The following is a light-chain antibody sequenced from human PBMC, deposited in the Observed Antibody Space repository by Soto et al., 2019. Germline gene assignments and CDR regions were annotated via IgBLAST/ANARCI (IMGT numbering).Light chain of an antibody. CDR1: QSISDT. CDR2: SAS. Sequence: EIVMTQSPATLSVSPGGRATLSCRASQSISDTLAWYQQKPGQAPRLLIYSASIEATGFPARFSGSGSGTDFTLTISGLQSGDLAVDYCQQYNNWAWTFRQGTKVEI. CDR3: QQYNNWAWT. V-gene: IGKV3-15*01. J-gene: IGKJ1*01.